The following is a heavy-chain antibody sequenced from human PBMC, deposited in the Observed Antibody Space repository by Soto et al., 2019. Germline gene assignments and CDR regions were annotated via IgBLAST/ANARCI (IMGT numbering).Heavy chain of an antibody. Sequence: PSETLSLTCTVSGGSIRSGGYYWSWVRQNPRRGLEWIGNIYYRGNTYYNPSLTSRLTISVDTSKNQFSLNLSSVTAADTAVYYCARDRLMATAGTARHYFGLDVWGQGTTVTVSS. J-gene: IGHJ6*02. CDR3: ARDRLMATAGTARHYFGLDV. CDR2: IYYRGNT. D-gene: IGHD5-18*01. V-gene: IGHV4-31*03. CDR1: GGSIRSGGYY.